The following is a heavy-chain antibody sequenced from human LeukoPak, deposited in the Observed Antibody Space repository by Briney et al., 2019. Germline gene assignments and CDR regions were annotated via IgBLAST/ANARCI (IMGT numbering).Heavy chain of an antibody. CDR3: ARRIQGMAPYYFDY. Sequence: GSLRLSCTASGFTFSSYWMHWVRRAPGKGLVGVSRINSDGGSTSYADSVKGRFTISRDNAKNTPYLQMNSLRAEDTAVYYCARRIQGMAPYYFDYWGQGTLVTVSS. J-gene: IGHJ4*02. V-gene: IGHV3-74*01. CDR1: GFTFSSYW. CDR2: INSDGGST. D-gene: IGHD5-24*01.